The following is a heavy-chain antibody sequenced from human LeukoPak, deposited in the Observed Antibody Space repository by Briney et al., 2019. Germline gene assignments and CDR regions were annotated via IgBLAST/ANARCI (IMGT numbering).Heavy chain of an antibody. CDR1: GGSISSYY. V-gene: IGHV4-59*01. CDR2: IYYSGST. Sequence: SETLSLTCTVSGGSISSYYWSWIRQPPGKGLEWIGYIYYSGSTNYNPSLKSRVTISVDTSKNQFSLKLSSVTAADTAVYYCARFAIDAFDIWGQGTMVTVSS. J-gene: IGHJ3*02. D-gene: IGHD3-9*01. CDR3: ARFAIDAFDI.